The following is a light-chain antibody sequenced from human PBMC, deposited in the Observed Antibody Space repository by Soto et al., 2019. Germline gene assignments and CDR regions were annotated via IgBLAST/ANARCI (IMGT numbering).Light chain of an antibody. CDR3: QQYGTTRIT. Sequence: EIVLTPSPGTLSLSPGERATLSCRASQSVSNSYLAWYQQKPGQAPRLLMYGASNRATGIPDRFSGSGSETDFTLTISRLEPEDFAVYYCQQYGTTRITFGQGTRLEIK. J-gene: IGKJ5*01. CDR2: GAS. CDR1: QSVSNSY. V-gene: IGKV3-20*01.